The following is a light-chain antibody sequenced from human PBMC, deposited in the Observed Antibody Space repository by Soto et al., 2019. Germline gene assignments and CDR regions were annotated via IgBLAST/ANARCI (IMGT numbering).Light chain of an antibody. CDR2: LGS. J-gene: IGKJ1*01. Sequence: DIVMTQSPFSLPVSPGEPASISCRSSQSLLHRNGQNYLDWYLQKPGQSPQLLIYLGSNRASGVPDRFSGSGSGTDFTLKISRVEAEDVGVYYCMQVLETPRTLGQGTKVEIK. CDR3: MQVLETPRT. V-gene: IGKV2-28*01. CDR1: QSLLHRNGQNY.